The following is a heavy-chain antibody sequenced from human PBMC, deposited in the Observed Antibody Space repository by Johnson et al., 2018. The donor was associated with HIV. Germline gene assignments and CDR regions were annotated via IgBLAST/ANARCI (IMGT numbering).Heavy chain of an antibody. D-gene: IGHD2/OR15-2a*01. CDR3: ARDRALSHPGGAFDI. CDR2: ISSRSGITI. Sequence: EVQVVESGGGLVQPGGSLRLSCAASGFTFSSYAMSWVRQAPGKGLEWVSYISSRSGITIYYADSVRGRFTISRDNAKNSLYLHMTSLRAEDTAVYYCARDRALSHPGGAFDIWGRGTVVTVSS. V-gene: IGHV3-48*04. J-gene: IGHJ3*02. CDR1: GFTFSSYA.